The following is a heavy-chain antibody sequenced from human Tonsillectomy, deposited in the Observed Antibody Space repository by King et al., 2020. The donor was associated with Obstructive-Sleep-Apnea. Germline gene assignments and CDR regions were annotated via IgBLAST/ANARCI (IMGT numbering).Heavy chain of an antibody. CDR3: ARGSGAAAVNWFDP. CDR1: GGSFSDYY. V-gene: IGHV4-34*01. CDR2: INHSGST. D-gene: IGHD6-13*01. J-gene: IGHJ5*02. Sequence: VQLQQWGAGLLKPSETLSLTCAVFGGSFSDYYWIWIRQPPGKGLEWIGEINHSGSTNYNPSLKSRSHISVDPSKNQFSLKLSSVTAADTAVYYCARGSGAAAVNWFDPWGQGTPVTVSS.